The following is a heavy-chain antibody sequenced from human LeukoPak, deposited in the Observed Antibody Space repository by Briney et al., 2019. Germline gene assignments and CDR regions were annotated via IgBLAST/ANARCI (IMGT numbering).Heavy chain of an antibody. CDR1: GFTVSSNY. V-gene: IGHV3-66*01. CDR3: ARVSDYYGSGSYYKSYYFDY. D-gene: IGHD3-10*01. J-gene: IGHJ4*02. Sequence: GGSLRLSCAASGFTVSSNYMSWVRQAPGKGLEWVSVIYSGGSTYYADSVKGRFTISRDNSKNTLYLQMNSLRAEDTAVYYCARVSDYYGSGSYYKSYYFDYWGQGALVTVSS. CDR2: IYSGGST.